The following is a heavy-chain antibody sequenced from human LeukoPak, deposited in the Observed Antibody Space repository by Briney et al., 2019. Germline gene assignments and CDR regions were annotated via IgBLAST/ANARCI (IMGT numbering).Heavy chain of an antibody. Sequence: GGSLRLSCAASGFSVSSNFLSWVRQAPGKGPEWVSMIYSDGTTHYVDSVRGRFAISRDTSRNTVFLQMNSLRFEDTAIYSCASAPTITANFDCWGQGPLVTVSS. J-gene: IGHJ4*02. D-gene: IGHD1-20*01. CDR2: IYSDGTT. V-gene: IGHV3-53*01. CDR1: GFSVSSNF. CDR3: ASAPTITANFDC.